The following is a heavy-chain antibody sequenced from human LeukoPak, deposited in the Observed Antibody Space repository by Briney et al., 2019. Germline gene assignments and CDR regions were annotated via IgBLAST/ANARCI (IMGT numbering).Heavy chain of an antibody. CDR1: GGSISSGGYY. J-gene: IGHJ6*02. D-gene: IGHD3-3*01. V-gene: IGHV4-31*03. CDR2: IYYSGST. CDR3: ARGATYYDFWSGYHSPYYYYYGMDV. Sequence: SQTLSLTCTVSGGSISSGGYYWRWIRQHPGKGLEWIGYIYYSGSTYYNPSLKSRVTISVDTSKNQFSLKLSSVTAADTAVYYCARGATYYDFWSGYHSPYYYYYGMDVWGQGTTVTVSS.